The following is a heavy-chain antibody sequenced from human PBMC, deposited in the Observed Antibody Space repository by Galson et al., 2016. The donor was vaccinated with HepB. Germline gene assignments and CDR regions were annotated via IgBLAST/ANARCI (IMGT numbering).Heavy chain of an antibody. J-gene: IGHJ4*02. V-gene: IGHV3-7*02. CDR1: GFTFSSYW. Sequence: SLRLSCAASGFTFSSYWMTWVRQAPGKGLEWVANINLDGSRKYYVDSVKGRFTISRDNGKNSLYLEMKSLRAEDTAVYYCAGVVFSREFDYWGQGTLVTVSS. D-gene: IGHD3-3*01. CDR2: INLDGSRK. CDR3: AGVVFSREFDY.